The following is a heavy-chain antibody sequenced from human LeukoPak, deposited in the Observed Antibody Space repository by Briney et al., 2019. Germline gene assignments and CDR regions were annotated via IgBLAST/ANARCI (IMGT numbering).Heavy chain of an antibody. J-gene: IGHJ4*02. CDR1: GGSISGSSYY. CDR2: IYYSGST. Sequence: PSETLSLTCTVSGGSISGSSYYWGWIRQPPGKGLEWIGSIYYSGSTYYNPSLKSRVTISVDTSKNQFSLRLNSVTATDTAVHYCARYYGPWGQGTLVTVSS. V-gene: IGHV4-39*01. D-gene: IGHD3-16*01. CDR3: ARYYGP.